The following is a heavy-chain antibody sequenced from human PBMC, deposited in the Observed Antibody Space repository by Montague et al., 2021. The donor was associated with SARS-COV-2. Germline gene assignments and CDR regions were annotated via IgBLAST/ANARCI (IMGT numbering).Heavy chain of an antibody. D-gene: IGHD1-26*01. J-gene: IGHJ4*02. CDR3: ARRRAVTYMVGATSRFDY. Sequence: SETLSLTCTVSGGSISSGDYYWGWIRQHPGKGLEWLGIIYHSGSTYYNPSLKSRLTRSIDTSNNQFSLKLSSVTAADTAVYYCARRRAVTYMVGATSRFDYWGRGTLVTVSS. CDR1: GGSISSGDYY. CDR2: IYHSGST. V-gene: IGHV4-39*07.